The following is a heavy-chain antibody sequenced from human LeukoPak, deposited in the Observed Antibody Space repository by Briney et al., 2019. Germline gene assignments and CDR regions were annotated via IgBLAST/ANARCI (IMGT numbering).Heavy chain of an antibody. CDR3: VKDQAAMPYYYGMDV. V-gene: IGHV3-64D*06. Sequence: GGSLRLSCSASGFTFSSYAMHWVRQAPGKGLEYVSSISSNGGSTYYADSVKGRFTISRDNSKNTLYLQMSSLRAEDTAVYYCVKDQAAMPYYYGMDVWGKGTTVTVSS. CDR2: ISSNGGST. CDR1: GFTFSSYA. D-gene: IGHD2-2*01. J-gene: IGHJ6*04.